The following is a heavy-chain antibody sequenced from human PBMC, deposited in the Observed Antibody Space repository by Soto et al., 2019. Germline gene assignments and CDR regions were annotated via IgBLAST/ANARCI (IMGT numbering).Heavy chain of an antibody. V-gene: IGHV3-7*01. CDR3: ARPARECSSPGCAN. J-gene: IGHJ4*02. Sequence: PGGSLRLSCVVSGLTLSSYCMSWVRQAPGKGLEWVANINQDGSESYYVDSVKGRFTISRDNAKNSLYLQMTSLRAEDTAVYYCARPARECSSPGCANWGQGTLVTVSS. CDR2: INQDGSES. CDR1: GLTLSSYC. D-gene: IGHD2-2*01.